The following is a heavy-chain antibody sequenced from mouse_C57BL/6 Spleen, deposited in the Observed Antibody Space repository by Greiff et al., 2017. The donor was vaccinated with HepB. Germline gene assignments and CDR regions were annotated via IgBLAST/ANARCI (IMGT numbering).Heavy chain of an antibody. J-gene: IGHJ3*01. D-gene: IGHD2-5*01. CDR1: GYTFTDHT. V-gene: IGHV1-78*01. CDR2: IYPRDGST. Sequence: VKLMESDAELVKPGASVKISCKVSGYTFTDHTIHWMKQRPEQGLEWIGYIYPRDGSTKYNEKFKGKATLTADKSSSTAYMQLNSLTSEDSAVYVCARDQSNYVLSFAYWGQGTLVTVSA. CDR3: ARDQSNYVLSFAY.